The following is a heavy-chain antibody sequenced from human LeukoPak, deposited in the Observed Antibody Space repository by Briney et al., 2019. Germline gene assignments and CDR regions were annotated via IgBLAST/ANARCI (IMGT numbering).Heavy chain of an antibody. J-gene: IGHJ4*02. Sequence: PSETLSLTCAVYGGSFSGYYWSWIRQPPGKGLEWIGEINHSGSTNYNPSLKSRVTISVDTSKNQFSLKLSSVTAADTAVYYCARGRAIFGVVRPPSGGALDYWGRGTLVTVSS. CDR1: GGSFSGYY. V-gene: IGHV4-34*01. CDR2: INHSGST. D-gene: IGHD3-3*01. CDR3: ARGRAIFGVVRPPSGGALDY.